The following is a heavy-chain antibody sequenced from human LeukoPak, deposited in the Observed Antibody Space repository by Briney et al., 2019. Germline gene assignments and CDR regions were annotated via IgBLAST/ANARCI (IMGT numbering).Heavy chain of an antibody. CDR1: GFVFDDYA. Sequence: GGSLRLSCAASGFVFDDYAMYWVRQAPGKGLEWVSGISWNSRIIEYADTVKGRFTISRNNAKESLYLQMNSLTTEDTAFYYCARLTGAASGTYYFDFWGQGTLVTVSS. CDR3: ARLTGAASGTYYFDF. J-gene: IGHJ4*02. V-gene: IGHV3-9*01. D-gene: IGHD1-26*01. CDR2: ISWNSRII.